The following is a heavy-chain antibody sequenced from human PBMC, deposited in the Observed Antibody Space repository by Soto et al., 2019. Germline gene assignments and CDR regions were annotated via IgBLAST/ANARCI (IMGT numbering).Heavy chain of an antibody. CDR3: ARTDRDFYGLDV. CDR2: ISAAGDP. J-gene: IGHJ6*02. Sequence: EVQLVESGGGLVQPGGSLRRSCEAAGFTFRNYDMHWVRQGTGKGLEGVSGISAAGDPDYADSVEGRFTISRENAQNSFFLQMNSLRVGDTAVYYCARTDRDFYGLDVWGQGTTVIVSS. CDR1: GFTFRNYD. V-gene: IGHV3-13*05.